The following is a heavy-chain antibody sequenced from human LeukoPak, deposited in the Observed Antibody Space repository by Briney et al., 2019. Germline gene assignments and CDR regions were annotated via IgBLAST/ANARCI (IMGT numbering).Heavy chain of an antibody. CDR1: GGTFSSYA. Sequence: ASVKVSCKASGGTFSSYAISWVRQAPGQGLEWMGGIIPIFGTANYAQKFQGRVTITADESTSTSYMELSSLRSEDTAVYYCALGYCSSTRCYGAFDIWGQGTMVTVSS. CDR2: IIPIFGTA. V-gene: IGHV1-69*13. J-gene: IGHJ3*02. CDR3: ALGYCSSTRCYGAFDI. D-gene: IGHD2-2*01.